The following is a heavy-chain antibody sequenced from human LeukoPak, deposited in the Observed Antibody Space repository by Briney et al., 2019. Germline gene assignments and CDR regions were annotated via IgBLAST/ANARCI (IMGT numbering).Heavy chain of an antibody. CDR1: GFTFSSYW. CDR2: INSDGSST. CDR3: AKEAQASVGAILNSFDY. Sequence: GGSLRLSCAASGFTFSSYWMHWVRQAPGKGLVWVSRINSDGSSTSYADSVKGRFTISRDNAKNTLYLQMNSLRAEDTAVYYCAKEAQASVGAILNSFDYWGQGTLVTVSS. J-gene: IGHJ4*02. D-gene: IGHD1-26*01. V-gene: IGHV3-74*01.